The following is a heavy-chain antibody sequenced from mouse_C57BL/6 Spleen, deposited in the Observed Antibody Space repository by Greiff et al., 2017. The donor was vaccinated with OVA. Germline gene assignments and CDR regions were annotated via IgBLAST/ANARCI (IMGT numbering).Heavy chain of an antibody. D-gene: IGHD1-1*01. V-gene: IGHV5-12*01. J-gene: IGHJ2*01. CDR3: ARPSIYYYGSSYSLYFDY. CDR1: GFTFSDYY. CDR2: ISNGGGST. Sequence: EVKLMESGGGLVQPGGSLKLSCAASGFTFSDYYMYWVRQTPEKRLEWVAYISNGGGSTYYPDTVKGRFTISRDNAKNTLYLQMSRLKSEDTAMYYCARPSIYYYGSSYSLYFDYGGQGTTLTVSS.